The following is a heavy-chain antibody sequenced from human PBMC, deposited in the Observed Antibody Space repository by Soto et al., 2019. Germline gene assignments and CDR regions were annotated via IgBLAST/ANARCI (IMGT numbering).Heavy chain of an antibody. CDR2: IYYSGST. CDR1: GGSISSYY. Sequence: SETLSLTCTVSGGSISSYYWSWIRQPPGKGLEWIGYIYYSGSTNYNPSLKSRVTISVDTSKNQFSLKLSSVTAADTAVYYCAKDRSPERRPSNFDYWGQGPLVTVSS. V-gene: IGHV4-59*01. J-gene: IGHJ4*02. CDR3: AKDRSPERRPSNFDY. D-gene: IGHD1-1*01.